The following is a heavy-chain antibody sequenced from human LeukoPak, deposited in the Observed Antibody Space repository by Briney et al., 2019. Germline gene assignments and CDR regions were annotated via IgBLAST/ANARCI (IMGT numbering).Heavy chain of an antibody. D-gene: IGHD3-16*01. J-gene: IGHJ6*03. CDR3: ARAGGAIKYNYYYYMDV. CDR2: ISAYNGNT. CDR1: GYTFTSYG. V-gene: IGHV1-18*01. Sequence: ASVKVSCKASGYTFTSYGISWVRQAPGQGLEWMGWISAYNGNTNYAQKLQGRVTTTTDTSTSTAYMELRSLRSDDTAVYYCARAGGAIKYNYYYYMDVWGKGTTVPVSS.